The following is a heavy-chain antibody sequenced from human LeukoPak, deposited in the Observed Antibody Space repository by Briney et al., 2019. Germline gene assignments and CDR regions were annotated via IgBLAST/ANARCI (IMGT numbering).Heavy chain of an antibody. Sequence: GGSLRLSCAASGFTFDDYAMHWVRQAPGKGLEWVSGISWNSGSIGYADSVKGRFTISRDNAKNSLYLQMNSLRAEDTAVYYCARDGSDGYNYVFDYWGQGTLVTVSS. CDR1: GFTFDDYA. V-gene: IGHV3-9*01. CDR2: ISWNSGSI. CDR3: ARDGSDGYNYVFDY. J-gene: IGHJ4*02. D-gene: IGHD5-24*01.